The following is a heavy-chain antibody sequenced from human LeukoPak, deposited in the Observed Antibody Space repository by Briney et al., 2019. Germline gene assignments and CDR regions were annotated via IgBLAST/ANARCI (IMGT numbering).Heavy chain of an antibody. CDR2: ISAYNGNT. V-gene: IGHV1-18*01. CDR1: GYTFTSYG. J-gene: IGHJ6*03. D-gene: IGHD6-13*01. Sequence: VSVKVSCKASGYTFTSYGISWVRQAPGQGLEWMGWISAYNGNTNYAQKLQGRVTMTTDTSTSTAYMELRSLRSDDTAVYYCARNSAAGTMYYYYYMDVWGKGTTATISS. CDR3: ARNSAAGTMYYYYYMDV.